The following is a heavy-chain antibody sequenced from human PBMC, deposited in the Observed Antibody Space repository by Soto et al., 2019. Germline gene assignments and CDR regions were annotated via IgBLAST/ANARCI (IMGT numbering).Heavy chain of an antibody. CDR1: GGSFSGYY. D-gene: IGHD3-10*01. Sequence: SETLSLTCAVYGGSFSGYYWSWIRQPPGKGLEWIGEINHSGSTNYNPSLKSRVTISVDTSKNQFSLKLSSVTAADTAVYYCARGRFYYGSGSYVVDYWGQGTLVTVS. CDR3: ARGRFYYGSGSYVVDY. V-gene: IGHV4-34*01. J-gene: IGHJ4*02. CDR2: INHSGST.